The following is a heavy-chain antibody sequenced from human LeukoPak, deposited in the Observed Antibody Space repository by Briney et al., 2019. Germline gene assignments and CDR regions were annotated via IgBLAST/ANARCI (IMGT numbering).Heavy chain of an antibody. CDR2: IHSADSNT. CDR1: GYSFTNYW. V-gene: IGHV5-51*01. J-gene: IGHJ4*02. Sequence: GESLKISCKDSGYSFTNYWIGWVRQMPGKGLEWMGIIHSADSNTKYSPSFQGQVTISADKSISAAYLQWSGLKASDTAMYYCAGARHGDYRWDYWGQGTLVTVSS. CDR3: AGARHGDYRWDY. D-gene: IGHD4-17*01.